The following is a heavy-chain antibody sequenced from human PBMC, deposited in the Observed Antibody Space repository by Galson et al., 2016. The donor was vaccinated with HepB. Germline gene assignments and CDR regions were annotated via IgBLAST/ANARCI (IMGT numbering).Heavy chain of an antibody. V-gene: IGHV3-9*01. CDR1: GFNFDDYA. J-gene: IGHJ5*02. Sequence: SLRLSCATSGFNFDDYALHWVRQVPGKGLEWVSGISWNAENTGYAASVKGRFTISRDNAQKSLFLQMNNLTTEDTAVYFCVKDKSSSNFYGGDNWFDPWGQGTQITVSS. CDR3: VKDKSSSNFYGGDNWFDP. D-gene: IGHD3-16*01. CDR2: ISWNAENT.